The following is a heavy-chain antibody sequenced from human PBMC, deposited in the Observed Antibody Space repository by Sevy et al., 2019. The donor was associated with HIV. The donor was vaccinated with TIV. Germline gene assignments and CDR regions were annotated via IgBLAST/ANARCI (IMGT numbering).Heavy chain of an antibody. CDR1: GGSISSYY. CDR2: IYYSGST. Sequence: SETLSLTCTVSGGSISSYYWSWIRQPPGKGLEWIGYIYYSGSTNYNPSLKSRVTISVDTSKNQFSLKLSSVTAADTAVYYCARDRGITFGGVIVMTDAFDIWCQGTMVTVSS. V-gene: IGHV4-59*01. J-gene: IGHJ3*02. CDR3: ARDRGITFGGVIVMTDAFDI. D-gene: IGHD3-16*02.